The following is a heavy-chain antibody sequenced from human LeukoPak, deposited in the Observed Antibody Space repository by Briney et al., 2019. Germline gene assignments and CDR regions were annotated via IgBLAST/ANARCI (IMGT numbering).Heavy chain of an antibody. Sequence: PGRSLRLSCAASGFTFSSYAMHWVRQAPGKGLEWVAVISYDGSNKYYADSVKGRFTISRDNSKNTLDLQMNSLRAEDTAVYYCARDMNKWELLPGDYWGQGTLVTVSS. CDR3: ARDMNKWELLPGDY. CDR1: GFTFSSYA. CDR2: ISYDGSNK. V-gene: IGHV3-30*04. J-gene: IGHJ4*02. D-gene: IGHD1-26*01.